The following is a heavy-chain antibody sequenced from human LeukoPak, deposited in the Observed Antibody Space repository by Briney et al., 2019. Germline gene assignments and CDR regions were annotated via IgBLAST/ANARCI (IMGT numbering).Heavy chain of an antibody. Sequence: GGSLRLSCAASGFTFSSYGMHWDRQAPGKGLEWVAFIRYDGSNEYYADSVKGRFTISRDNSKNTLYLQMNSLRAEDTAVYYCAKKMGYGDRKFDYWGQGTLVTVSS. CDR2: IRYDGSNE. D-gene: IGHD4-17*01. V-gene: IGHV3-30*02. J-gene: IGHJ4*02. CDR1: GFTFSSYG. CDR3: AKKMGYGDRKFDY.